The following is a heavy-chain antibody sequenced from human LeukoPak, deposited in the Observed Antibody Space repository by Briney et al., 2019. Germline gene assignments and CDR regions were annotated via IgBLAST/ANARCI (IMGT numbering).Heavy chain of an antibody. CDR1: GFTFSSYG. Sequence: PGGSLRLSCAASGFTFSSYGMHWVRQAPGKGLEWVAVISYDGSNKYYADSVKGRFTISRDDSKNTLYLQMNSLKTEDTAVYYCTTGYFWFDPWGQGTLVTVSS. CDR2: ISYDGSNK. V-gene: IGHV3-30*03. J-gene: IGHJ5*02. D-gene: IGHD1-14*01. CDR3: TTGYFWFDP.